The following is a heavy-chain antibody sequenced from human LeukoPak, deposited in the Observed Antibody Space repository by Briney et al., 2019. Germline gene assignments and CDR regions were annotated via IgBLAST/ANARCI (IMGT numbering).Heavy chain of an antibody. D-gene: IGHD5-12*01. V-gene: IGHV1-46*01. CDR2: INPSGGST. CDR3: AGDLRGYSYYYGMDV. Sequence: GASVKVSCKASGYTFTSYYMHWVRQAPGQGLEWMGIINPSGGSTSYAQKFQGRVTMTRDTSTSTDYMELSSLRSEDTAVYYCAGDLRGYSYYYGMDVWGQGTTVTVSS. J-gene: IGHJ6*02. CDR1: GYTFTSYY.